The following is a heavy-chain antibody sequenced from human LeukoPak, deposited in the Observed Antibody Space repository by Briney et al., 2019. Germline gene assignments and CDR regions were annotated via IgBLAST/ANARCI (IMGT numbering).Heavy chain of an antibody. Sequence: GGSLRLSCAASGFTVSSNYMSWVRQAPGKGPEWVSVIYSGGSTYYADSVKGRFTISRHNSKNTLYLQMNSLRAEDTAVYYCARFTRAGPDAFDIWGQGTMVTVSS. CDR3: ARFTRAGPDAFDI. D-gene: IGHD6-19*01. J-gene: IGHJ3*02. V-gene: IGHV3-53*04. CDR2: IYSGGST. CDR1: GFTVSSNY.